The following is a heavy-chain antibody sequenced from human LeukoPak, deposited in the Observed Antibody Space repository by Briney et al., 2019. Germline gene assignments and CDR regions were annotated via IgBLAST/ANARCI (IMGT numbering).Heavy chain of an antibody. CDR3: ARVLDTATTWFDP. CDR2: IYYRGST. D-gene: IGHD5-18*01. Sequence: SETLSLTCTVSGGSISSSSYYWGWIRQPPGKGLEWIGSIYYRGSTYYNPSLNSRVTISVDTSKKQFSLKLSSVTAADTAVYYCARVLDTATTWFDPWGQGTLVTVSS. CDR1: GGSISSSSYY. J-gene: IGHJ5*02. V-gene: IGHV4-39*01.